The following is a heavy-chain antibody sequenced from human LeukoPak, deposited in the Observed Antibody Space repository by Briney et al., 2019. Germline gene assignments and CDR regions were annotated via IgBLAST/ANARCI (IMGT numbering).Heavy chain of an antibody. V-gene: IGHV4-59*01. CDR2: IYYSGST. CDR3: ARVDPDSSSTLEVFDY. J-gene: IGHJ4*02. D-gene: IGHD6-6*01. Sequence: SETLSLTCTVSGGSISSYYWSWIRRPPGKGLEWIGYIYYSGSTNYNPSLKSRVTISVDTSKNQFSLKLSSVTAADTAVYYCARVDPDSSSTLEVFDYWGQGTLVTVSS. CDR1: GGSISSYY.